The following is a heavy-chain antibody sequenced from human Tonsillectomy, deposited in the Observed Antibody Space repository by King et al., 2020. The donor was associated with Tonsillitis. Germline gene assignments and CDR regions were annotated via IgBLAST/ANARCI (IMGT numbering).Heavy chain of an antibody. J-gene: IGHJ4*02. CDR1: GLSFSDYG. CDR3: ESTRNHGVGH. V-gene: IGHV3-30*03. CDR2: ISPDGSKD. Sequence: VQLVESGGGVVQPGGSLRLSFAASGLSFSDYGMHWVRQGPGKGLEWVAGISPDGSKDDYEEAVKGRFTVSRDNPKNTLYLQMNSLRAEDTAVYYCESTRNHGVGHWGQGTLVSVSS. D-gene: IGHD1-14*01.